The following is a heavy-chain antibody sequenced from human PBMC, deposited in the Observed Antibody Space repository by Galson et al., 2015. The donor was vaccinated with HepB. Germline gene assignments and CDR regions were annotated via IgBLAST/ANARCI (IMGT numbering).Heavy chain of an antibody. Sequence: SVKVSCKASGGTFSSYAISWVRQAPGQGLEWMGGIIPIFGTANYAQKFQGRVTITADESTSTAYMELSSLRSEDTAVYYCASIAAAGTGYFDYWGQGTLVTVSS. CDR3: ASIAAAGTGYFDY. CDR2: IIPIFGTA. J-gene: IGHJ4*02. CDR1: GGTFSSYA. V-gene: IGHV1-69*13. D-gene: IGHD6-13*01.